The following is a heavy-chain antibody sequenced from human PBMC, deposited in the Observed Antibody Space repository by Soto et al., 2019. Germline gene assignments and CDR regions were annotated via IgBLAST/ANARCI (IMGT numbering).Heavy chain of an antibody. J-gene: IGHJ4*02. CDR2: IWYDGSNK. D-gene: IGHD3-10*01. V-gene: IGHV3-33*06. CDR1: GFTFSHYD. CDR3: AKSSRITLVRGVTDY. Sequence: PGGSLRLSCAASGFTFSHYDMHWVRQAPGKGLEWVAVIWYDGSNKYYADSVKGRFTISRDSSKNTLCLQTNSLRAEDTAVYYCAKSSRITLVRGVTDYWGQGTLVTVSS.